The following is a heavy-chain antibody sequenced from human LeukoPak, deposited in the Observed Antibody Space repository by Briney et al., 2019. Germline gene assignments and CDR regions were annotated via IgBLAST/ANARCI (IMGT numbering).Heavy chain of an antibody. Sequence: GGSLRLSCAASGFTFSSYAMSWVRQAPGKGLEWVSAISGSGGSTYYADSVKGRFTISRDNSKNTLYLQMNSLRAEDTAVYYCAKEKWVEDEVGATSVGAFDIWGQGTMVTVSS. CDR2: ISGSGGST. CDR1: GFTFSSYA. CDR3: AKEKWVEDEVGATSVGAFDI. V-gene: IGHV3-23*01. J-gene: IGHJ3*02. D-gene: IGHD1-26*01.